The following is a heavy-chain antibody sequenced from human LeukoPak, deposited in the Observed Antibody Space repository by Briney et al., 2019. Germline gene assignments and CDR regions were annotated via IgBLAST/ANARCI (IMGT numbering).Heavy chain of an antibody. V-gene: IGHV3-7*01. D-gene: IGHD3-10*01. Sequence: PGESLRLSCAASGFTFSSYWMSWVRQAPGKGLEWVANIKQDGSEKYYVDSVKGRFTISRDNAKNSLYLQMNSLRAEDTAVYYCAREHGSGSSTNFDYWGQGTLVTVSS. CDR3: AREHGSGSSTNFDY. CDR1: GFTFSSYW. CDR2: IKQDGSEK. J-gene: IGHJ4*02.